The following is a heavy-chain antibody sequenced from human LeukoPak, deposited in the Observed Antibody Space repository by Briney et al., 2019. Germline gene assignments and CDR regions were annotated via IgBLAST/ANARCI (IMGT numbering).Heavy chain of an antibody. J-gene: IGHJ5*02. CDR3: ARRRSPGGWFGP. CDR2: IYYSGIT. D-gene: IGHD4-23*01. CDR1: GGAITAYY. Sequence: SETLSLPCTVSGGAITAYYWSWLRQPPGKGLEWIGYIYYSGITNYNPSLKSRVTVSVGTSKNHFYLKLSSVTAADTAVYFCARRRSPGGWFGPWGQGTPVTVSS. V-gene: IGHV4-59*08.